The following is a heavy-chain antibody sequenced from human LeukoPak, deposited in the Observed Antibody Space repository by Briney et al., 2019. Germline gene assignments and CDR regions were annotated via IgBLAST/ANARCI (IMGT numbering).Heavy chain of an antibody. Sequence: ASVKVSCKASGYTFTNYGLIWERQALGQGLEWMGRISPYNDNTKYGQKFQDRVTMTTDKTTNTAYMELRTLRSDDTAVYYCARSHSGSLRAPFDYWGQGTLVTVSS. D-gene: IGHD3-10*01. CDR3: ARSHSGSLRAPFDY. J-gene: IGHJ4*02. CDR1: GYTFTNYG. V-gene: IGHV1-18*01. CDR2: ISPYNDNT.